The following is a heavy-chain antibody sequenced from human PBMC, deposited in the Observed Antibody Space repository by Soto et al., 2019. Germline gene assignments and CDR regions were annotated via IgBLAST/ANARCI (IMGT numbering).Heavy chain of an antibody. Sequence: QVQLEQSGAEAKKPGSSVRVSCKASGDTFSYDAVSWVRQAPGQGLEWMGGIVPIFAATKYAQKFQGRVTITADESTSTAYMDLSSLRSEDTAVYYCATMGADPGVLDPEYNWFKSWGQGTLVTVSS. D-gene: IGHD2-8*01. CDR2: IVPIFAAT. J-gene: IGHJ5*01. CDR3: ATMGADPGVLDPEYNWFKS. V-gene: IGHV1-69*12. CDR1: GDTFSYDA.